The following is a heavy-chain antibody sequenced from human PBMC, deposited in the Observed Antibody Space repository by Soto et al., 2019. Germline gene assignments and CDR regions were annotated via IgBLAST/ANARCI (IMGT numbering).Heavy chain of an antibody. J-gene: IGHJ4*02. D-gene: IGHD4-17*01. CDR2: ISYIGST. Sequence: SETLSLTCTVSGASISSYYWSWIRQPPGKGLEWIGYISYIGSTNYNPSLKSRVTISVDKSKNQFSLKLTSLTAADTAVYYCARQQTVTTNMYYFDYWGRGTMVTVS. CDR3: ARQQTVTTNMYYFDY. CDR1: GASISSYY. V-gene: IGHV4-59*08.